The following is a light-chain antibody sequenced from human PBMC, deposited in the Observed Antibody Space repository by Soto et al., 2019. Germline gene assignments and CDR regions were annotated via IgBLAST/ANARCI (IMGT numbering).Light chain of an antibody. CDR1: ENVATS. Sequence: DVQMTQSPSTLSASVGDRVTITCRASENVATSLAWYQQKGDRAPKLLIYRATSLQDGVPSRFSGSGSGTESTLTINNLQADDLAMYYCQQYVSAHYTFGHGT. CDR2: RAT. V-gene: IGKV1-5*03. CDR3: QQYVSAHYT. J-gene: IGKJ2*01.